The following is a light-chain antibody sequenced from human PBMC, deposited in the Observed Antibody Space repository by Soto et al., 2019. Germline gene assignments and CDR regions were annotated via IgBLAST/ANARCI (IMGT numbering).Light chain of an antibody. V-gene: IGKV3-20*01. CDR1: QSISRSY. Sequence: EIGLTQSPGTLSLSQGERATLSCRASQSISRSYLAWYQQKPGQAHRLIIYSASSRSTGIPDRFSGSESGRDLSLTISKLEPVDFAVYYFQQNVRTPWTFSQATKGEIK. J-gene: IGKJ1*01. CDR3: QQNVRTPWT. CDR2: SAS.